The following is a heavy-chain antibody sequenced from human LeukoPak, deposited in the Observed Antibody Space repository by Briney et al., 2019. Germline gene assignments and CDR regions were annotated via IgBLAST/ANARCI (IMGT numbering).Heavy chain of an antibody. CDR3: ARDPNISYDFWSHPAGYMDV. Sequence: GGSLRLSCAASGFTFSSYSMNWVRQAPGKGLEWVSSISSSSRSYIYYADSVKGRFTISRDNAKNSLYLQMNSLRAEDTAVYYCARDPNISYDFWSHPAGYMDVWGKGTTVTVSS. D-gene: IGHD3-3*01. CDR1: GFTFSSYS. CDR2: ISSSSRSYI. V-gene: IGHV3-21*01. J-gene: IGHJ6*03.